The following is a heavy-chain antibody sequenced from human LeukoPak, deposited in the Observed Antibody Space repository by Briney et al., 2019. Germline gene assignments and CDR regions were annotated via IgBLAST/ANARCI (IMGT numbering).Heavy chain of an antibody. V-gene: IGHV4-30-2*01. CDR1: GGSISSGDYS. Sequence: SETLSLTCAVSGGSISSGDYSWSWIRQPPGKGPQWIGYIYQSGNAYYNTSLKSRVTISADKSKNQFSLRLNSVTAADTAVYYCARGAMFRGYDYWGQGTLVTVSS. D-gene: IGHD3-10*01. CDR3: ARGAMFRGYDY. CDR2: IYQSGNA. J-gene: IGHJ4*02.